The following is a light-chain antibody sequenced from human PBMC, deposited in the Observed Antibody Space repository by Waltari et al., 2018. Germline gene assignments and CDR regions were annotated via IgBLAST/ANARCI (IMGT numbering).Light chain of an antibody. V-gene: IGLV1-47*01. CDR2: RNN. J-gene: IGLJ2*01. CDR1: SSNIGSNY. Sequence: QSVLTQSPSASGTPGQRVTISCSGSSSNIGSNYVFWYQHLPGTAPQLLIYRNNQRPSGVPDRFSGSKSGTSASLAISGLRSEDEADYYCAAWDDSLSGVVFGGGTKLTVL. CDR3: AAWDDSLSGVV.